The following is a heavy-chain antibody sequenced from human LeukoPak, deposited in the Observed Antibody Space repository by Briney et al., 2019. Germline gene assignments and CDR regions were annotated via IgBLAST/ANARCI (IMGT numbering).Heavy chain of an antibody. D-gene: IGHD6-13*01. Sequence: SETLSLTCTVSGGSVSSSSYWGWIRQPPGKGLEWIGSIYYSGSTYYSPSLKSRVTISLDPSKNQFSLKLSSLTAADTAIYYCASGYTAASRRFDPWGQGTLVTVSS. CDR1: GGSVSSSSY. CDR2: IYYSGST. J-gene: IGHJ5*02. CDR3: ASGYTAASRRFDP. V-gene: IGHV4-39*01.